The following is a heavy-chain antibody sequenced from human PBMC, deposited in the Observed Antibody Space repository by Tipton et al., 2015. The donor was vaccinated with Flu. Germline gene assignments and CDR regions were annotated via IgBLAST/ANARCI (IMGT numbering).Heavy chain of an antibody. Sequence: QLVQSGAEVKKPGDSLKIPCKGSGYSFTNYWNAWLRQMPGKGLEWVGIIYPGDSDTRYSPSFQGQVTISADKSISTAYLQWSSLKASDTAMYDCARFVKNYEGIGYRDLYYNHSMDVWGQETTVNVYS. CDR3: ARFVKNYEGIGYRDLYYNHSMDV. V-gene: IGHV5-51*01. CDR2: IYPGDSDT. J-gene: IGHJ6*02. CDR1: GYSFTNYW. D-gene: IGHD3-22*01.